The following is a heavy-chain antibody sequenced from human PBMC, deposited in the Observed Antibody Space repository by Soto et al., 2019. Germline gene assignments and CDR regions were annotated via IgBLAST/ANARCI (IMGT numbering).Heavy chain of an antibody. J-gene: IGHJ5*02. CDR2: TYYRSKWYN. V-gene: IGHV6-1*01. CDR3: ARDRSSGWPMTFDP. D-gene: IGHD6-19*01. CDR1: EYSVSSNSSS. Sequence: SHTLTSTCAIPEYSVSSNSSSWNWIRQSPSRGLEWLGRTYYRSKWYNDYAVSVKSRITINPDTSKNQFSLQLNSVTPEDTAVYYCARDRSSGWPMTFDPWGEGILVTVSS.